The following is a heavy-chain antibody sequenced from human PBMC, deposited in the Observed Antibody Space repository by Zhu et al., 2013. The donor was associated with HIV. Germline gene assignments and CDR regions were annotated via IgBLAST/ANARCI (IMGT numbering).Heavy chain of an antibody. J-gene: IGHJ6*03. V-gene: IGHV1-69*01. Sequence: QVQLVQSGAEVKKPGSSVKVSCEASGGTFSNYGINWVRQAPGQGLEWMGGIIPIFDTANYAQKFQGRVTITADESTSTAYMELSSLRSEDTAVYYCAREQCSSTTCYQYMDVWGKGTTVTVSS. CDR1: GGTFSNYG. D-gene: IGHD2-2*01. CDR3: AREQCSSTTCYQYMDV. CDR2: IIPIFDTA.